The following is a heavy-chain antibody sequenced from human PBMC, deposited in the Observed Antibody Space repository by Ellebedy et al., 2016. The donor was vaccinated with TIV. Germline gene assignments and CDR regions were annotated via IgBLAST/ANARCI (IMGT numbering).Heavy chain of an antibody. V-gene: IGHV3-21*05. Sequence: GGSLRLXCVASGFTFSRFRMSWVRQAPGKGLEWVSYISRGSTDTNYADSVKGRFTISRDDAKNSLYLQMNSLRAEDTAVYYCAGGTGYLIELWGQGTLVTVSS. CDR1: GFTFSRFR. D-gene: IGHD3/OR15-3a*01. CDR3: AGGTGYLIEL. CDR2: ISRGSTDT. J-gene: IGHJ4*02.